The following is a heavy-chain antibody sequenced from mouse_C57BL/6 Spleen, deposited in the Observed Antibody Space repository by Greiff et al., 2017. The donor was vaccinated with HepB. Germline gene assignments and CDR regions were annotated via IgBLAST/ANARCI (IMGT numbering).Heavy chain of an antibody. CDR1: GYAFSSYW. CDR2: IYPGDGDT. CDR3: ARQGAYYSNYYAMDY. D-gene: IGHD2-5*01. V-gene: IGHV1-80*01. Sequence: VKLQESGAELVKPGASVKISCKASGYAFSSYWMNWVKQRPGKGLEWIGQIYPGDGDTNYNGKFKGKATLTADKSSSTAYMQLSSLTSEDSAVYFCARQGAYYSNYYAMDYWGQGTSVTVSS. J-gene: IGHJ4*01.